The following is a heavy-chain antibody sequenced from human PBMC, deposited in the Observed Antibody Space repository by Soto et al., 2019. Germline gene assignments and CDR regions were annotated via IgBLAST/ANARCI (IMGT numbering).Heavy chain of an antibody. V-gene: IGHV3-73*01. Sequence: PGGSLRLSCAASGFTFSSYAMSWVRQASGKGLEWVGRIRDRAYNYATAYAASVKGRFTISRDDSNNKAYLQMDSLKTEDTAIYYCTRLISAAQDYWGQGTLVTVSS. CDR1: GFTFSSYA. J-gene: IGHJ4*02. CDR2: IRDRAYNYAT. CDR3: TRLISAAQDY. D-gene: IGHD3-10*01.